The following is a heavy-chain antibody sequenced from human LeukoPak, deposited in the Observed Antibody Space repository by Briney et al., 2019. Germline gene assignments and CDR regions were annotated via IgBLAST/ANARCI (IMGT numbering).Heavy chain of an antibody. D-gene: IGHD3-22*01. Sequence: GGSLRLSCAASGFTFSSYGMTWVRQAPGKGLEWVAVIWYDGSNKYYADSVKGRFAISRDNSKDTLYLQMNSLRAEDTAVYYCARDRAAYYYDSSGLDYWGQGTLVTVSS. J-gene: IGHJ4*02. CDR3: ARDRAAYYYDSSGLDY. CDR2: IWYDGSNK. V-gene: IGHV3-33*01. CDR1: GFTFSSYG.